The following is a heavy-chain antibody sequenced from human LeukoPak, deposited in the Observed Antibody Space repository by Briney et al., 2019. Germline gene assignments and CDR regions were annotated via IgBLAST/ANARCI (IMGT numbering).Heavy chain of an antibody. CDR1: GYTFTGYY. J-gene: IGHJ5*02. D-gene: IGHD3-10*01. Sequence: ASVTVSCKTSGYTFTGYYIHWVRQAPGQGLEWMGWIIPNSGGTNYAQRFQGRVTMTRDTSISTAYMELSRLLSDDTAVYYCARDRGVTLVRVPMGWIDPWGQGTLVTVSS. CDR2: IIPNSGGT. V-gene: IGHV1-2*02. CDR3: ARDRGVTLVRVPMGWIDP.